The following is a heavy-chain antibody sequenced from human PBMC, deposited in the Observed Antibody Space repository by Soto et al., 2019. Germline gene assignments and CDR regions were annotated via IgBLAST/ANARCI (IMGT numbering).Heavy chain of an antibody. CDR1: GGSISSGGYS. V-gene: IGHV4-30-2*01. D-gene: IGHD2-2*01. CDR2: IYHSGST. CDR3: ARGLVLVPAAMYY. Sequence: SETLSLTCAVSGGSISSGGYSWSWIRQPPGKGLEWIGYIYHSGSTYYNPSLKSRVTISVDRSKNQFSLKLSSVTAADTAVYYCARGLVLVPAAMYYWGQGTLVTVSS. J-gene: IGHJ4*02.